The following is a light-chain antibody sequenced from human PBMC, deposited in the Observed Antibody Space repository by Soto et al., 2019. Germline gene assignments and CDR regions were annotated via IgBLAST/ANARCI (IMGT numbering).Light chain of an antibody. Sequence: EIVMTQSPATLSVSPGERATLSCRASQSVSSNLAWYQQKPGQAPRLLIYGASTRATGIPARFSGSGSGTEFTLTISSLQSKDFAVYYCQQYNNRPWTFGQGTKVEIK. CDR3: QQYNNRPWT. V-gene: IGKV3-15*01. CDR1: QSVSSN. J-gene: IGKJ1*01. CDR2: GAS.